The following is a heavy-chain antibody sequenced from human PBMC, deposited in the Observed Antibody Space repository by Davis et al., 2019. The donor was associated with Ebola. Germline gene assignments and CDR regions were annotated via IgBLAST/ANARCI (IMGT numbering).Heavy chain of an antibody. CDR3: GREAEDYYGMDV. Sequence: SETLSLTCAVYGGSFSGYYWSWIRQSPDKGLEWIGEIHHSGSTTYNPSLQSRVTISVDKSKNQFSLNLNSVTAADTAVYYCGREAEDYYGMDVWGQGTTVTVSS. CDR2: IHHSGST. CDR1: GGSFSGYY. J-gene: IGHJ6*02. V-gene: IGHV4-34*01.